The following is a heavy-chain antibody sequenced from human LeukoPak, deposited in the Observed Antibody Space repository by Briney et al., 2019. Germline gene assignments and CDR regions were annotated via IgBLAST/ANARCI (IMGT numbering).Heavy chain of an antibody. CDR2: INSDGSST. D-gene: IGHD5-18*01. CDR1: GFTFSSYW. J-gene: IGHJ4*02. Sequence: GGSLRLSCAASGFTFSSYWMHWVRQAPGKGLVWVSRINSDGSSTSYADSVKGRFTISRDNAVNTLYLQMNSLRAEDTAVYYCAKQVQISVNYFDYWGQGTLVTVSS. CDR3: AKQVQISVNYFDY. V-gene: IGHV3-74*01.